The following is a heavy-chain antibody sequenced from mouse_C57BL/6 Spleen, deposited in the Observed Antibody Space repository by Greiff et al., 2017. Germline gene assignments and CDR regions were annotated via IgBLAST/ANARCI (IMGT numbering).Heavy chain of an antibody. J-gene: IGHJ4*01. V-gene: IGHV5-6*02. CDR1: GFTFSSYG. Sequence: EVMLVESGGDLVKPGGSLKLSCAASGFTFSSYGMSWVRQTPDKRLEWVATISRGGSFTYYPASVKGRFTISRDNAKNTLYLQMSRLNSEDTAMYYCARLYWEKMDDWGKGTSVTVSS. CDR3: ARLYWEKMDD. D-gene: IGHD4-1*01. CDR2: ISRGGSFT.